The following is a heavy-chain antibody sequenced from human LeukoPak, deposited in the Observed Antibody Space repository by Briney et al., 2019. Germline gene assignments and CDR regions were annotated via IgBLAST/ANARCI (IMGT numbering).Heavy chain of an antibody. Sequence: GRSLRLSCTASGFTFGDYAMSWVRQAPGKGLEWVGFIRSKAYGGTTEYAASVKGRFTISRDDSKSIAYLQMNSLKTEDTAVYYCTRGYYDSSGYSRGHYMDVWGKGTTVTISS. CDR2: IRSKAYGGTT. J-gene: IGHJ6*03. CDR1: GFTFGDYA. CDR3: TRGYYDSSGYSRGHYMDV. D-gene: IGHD3-22*01. V-gene: IGHV3-49*04.